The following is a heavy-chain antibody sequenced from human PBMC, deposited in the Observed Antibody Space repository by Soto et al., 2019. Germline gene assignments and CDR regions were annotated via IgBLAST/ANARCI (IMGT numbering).Heavy chain of an antibody. J-gene: IGHJ5*02. CDR3: ARRRAAAEGWFDP. CDR2: IYHSGST. CDR1: VGSISSGGYS. V-gene: IGHV4-30-2*01. D-gene: IGHD6-13*01. Sequence: QLQLQESGSGLVQPSQTLSLTSAVSVGSISSGGYSWSWIRQPQWKGLEWIGYIYHSGSTYYKPSLKSRVTISVDRSKNQCSLKLSSVTAADTAVYYCARRRAAAEGWFDPWGQGTLVTVSS.